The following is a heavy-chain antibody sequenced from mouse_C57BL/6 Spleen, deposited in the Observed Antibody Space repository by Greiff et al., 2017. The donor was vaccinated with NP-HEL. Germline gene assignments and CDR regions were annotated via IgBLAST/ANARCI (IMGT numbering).Heavy chain of an antibody. CDR3: ARDPGAY. CDR2: ISSGSSTI. V-gene: IGHV5-17*01. CDR1: GFTFSDYG. Sequence: EVQLVESGGGLVKPGGSLKLSCAASGFTFSDYGMHWVRQAPEKGLEWVAYISSGSSTIYYADTVKGRFTISRDNAKNTLFLQMTSLRSEDTAMYYCARDPGAYWGQGTLVTVSA. J-gene: IGHJ3*01.